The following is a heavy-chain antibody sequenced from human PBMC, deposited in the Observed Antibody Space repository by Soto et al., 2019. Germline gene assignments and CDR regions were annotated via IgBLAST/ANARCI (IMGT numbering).Heavy chain of an antibody. Sequence: QDQLVQSGAEVKKPGSSVKVSCKAFGGPFSSHTFSWVRQAPGQGLEWMGRIIPALGTTTYAQKFQGRVPITADESMTTVYMELNSLRTEDTAVYYCARPDFGDYWYFDLWGRGTLVTVSS. V-gene: IGHV1-69*08. CDR3: ARPDFGDYWYFDL. CDR2: IIPALGTT. D-gene: IGHD4-17*01. J-gene: IGHJ2*01. CDR1: GGPFSSHT.